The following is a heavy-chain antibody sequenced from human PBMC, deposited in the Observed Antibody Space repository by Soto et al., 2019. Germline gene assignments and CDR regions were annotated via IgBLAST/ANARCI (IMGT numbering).Heavy chain of an antibody. J-gene: IGHJ6*02. D-gene: IGHD2-2*01. V-gene: IGHV1-46*04. CDR2: INPSGGST. CDR3: ARDIVVLPAAIGGDYYYYGMDV. CDR1: GYTFTSYY. Sequence: QVQLVQSGAEVKKPGASVKVSCKASGYTFTSYYMHWVRQAPGQGLEWMGIINPSGGSTSYAQKSQGRVTMTRDTSTSTVYMELSSLRSEDTAVYYCARDIVVLPAAIGGDYYYYGMDVWGQGTTVTVSS.